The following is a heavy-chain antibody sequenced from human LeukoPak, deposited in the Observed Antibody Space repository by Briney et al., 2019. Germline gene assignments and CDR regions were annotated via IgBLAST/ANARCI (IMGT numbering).Heavy chain of an antibody. CDR3: AKDSVGGQNWFDP. J-gene: IGHJ5*02. Sequence: GGSLRLSCAASGFTSSSFAMHWVRQPSGKGLEWVAFIRYDGSHQYYADSVKGRVTISRDNSKNTLYLQMNSLRPEDTAVYYCAKDSVGGQNWFDPWGQGTLVTVSS. CDR2: IRYDGSHQ. CDR1: GFTSSSFA. D-gene: IGHD2-15*01. V-gene: IGHV3-30*02.